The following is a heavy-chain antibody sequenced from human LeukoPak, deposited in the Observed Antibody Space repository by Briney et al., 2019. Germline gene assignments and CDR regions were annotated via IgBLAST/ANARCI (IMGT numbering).Heavy chain of an antibody. CDR2: IYYSGST. CDR3: ASLDGAAGSLDP. J-gene: IGHJ5*02. V-gene: IGHV4-39*07. D-gene: IGHD6-13*01. CDR1: GASISGSGFY. Sequence: SETLSLTCTVSGASISGSGFYWGWIRQPPGKGLEWIGSIYYSGSTYYSPSLKSRVTISVDTSKNQFSLKLSSVTAADTAVYYCASLDGAAGSLDPWGQGTLVTVSS.